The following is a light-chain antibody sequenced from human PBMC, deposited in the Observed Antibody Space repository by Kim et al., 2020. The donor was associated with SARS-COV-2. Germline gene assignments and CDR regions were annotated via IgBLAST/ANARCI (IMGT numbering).Light chain of an antibody. CDR2: GIS. V-gene: IGKV3-15*01. Sequence: VSTGEGATLACRASQSVGTHLAWYQQKPGQPPRLLISGISTRTTGIPARFSGSGSGTEFTLTISSLQSEDFAVYYCHQHNDWPLTFGGGTKVDIK. J-gene: IGKJ4*01. CDR1: QSVGTH. CDR3: HQHNDWPLT.